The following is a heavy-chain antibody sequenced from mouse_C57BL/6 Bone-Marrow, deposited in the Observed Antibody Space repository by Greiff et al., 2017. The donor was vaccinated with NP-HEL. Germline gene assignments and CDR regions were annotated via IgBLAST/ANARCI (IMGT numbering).Heavy chain of an antibody. D-gene: IGHD2-3*01. CDR3: TSIYDGFNWYFDV. CDR2: IDPENGDT. Sequence: EVQLQQSGAELVRPGASVKLSCTASGFNIKDDYMHWVKQRPEQGLEWIGWIDPENGDTEYASKFQGKATITADTSSNPAYLQLSSLTSEDTAVYYCTSIYDGFNWYFDVWGTGTTVTVSS. CDR1: GFNIKDDY. J-gene: IGHJ1*03. V-gene: IGHV14-4*01.